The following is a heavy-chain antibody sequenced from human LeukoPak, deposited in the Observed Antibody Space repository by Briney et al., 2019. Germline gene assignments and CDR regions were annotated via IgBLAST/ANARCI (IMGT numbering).Heavy chain of an antibody. Sequence: ASVKVSCKASGYTFTSYGISWVRQAPGQGLEWMGWISAYNGNTDYAQKLQGRVTMTTDTSTSTAYMELRSLRSDDTAVYYCARDGLWNDRCWFDRWGQGTLVTVSS. V-gene: IGHV1-18*01. CDR1: GYTFTSYG. CDR2: ISAYNGNT. D-gene: IGHD1-1*01. CDR3: ARDGLWNDRCWFDR. J-gene: IGHJ5*02.